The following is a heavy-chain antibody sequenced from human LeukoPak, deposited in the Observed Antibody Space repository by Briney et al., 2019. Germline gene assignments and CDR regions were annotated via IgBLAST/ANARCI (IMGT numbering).Heavy chain of an antibody. D-gene: IGHD3-22*01. CDR2: IYYSGST. CDR3: ARSDDSSGYYYYYYYYMDV. V-gene: IGHV4-59*01. J-gene: IGHJ6*03. CDR1: GGSISSYY. Sequence: PSETLSLTCTVSGGSISSYYWSWIRQLPGKGLEWIGYIYYSGSTNYNPSLKSRVTISVDTSKNQFSLKLSSVTAADTAVYYCARSDDSSGYYYYYYYYMDVWGKGTTVTVSS.